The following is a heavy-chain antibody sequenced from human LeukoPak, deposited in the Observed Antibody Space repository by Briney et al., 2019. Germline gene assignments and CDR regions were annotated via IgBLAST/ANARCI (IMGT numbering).Heavy chain of an antibody. CDR3: ARDQVGVIPNDY. J-gene: IGHJ4*02. Sequence: GGSLRLSCAGSGMTLSNYWMHWVRQGPGKGLVWVSGVNTDGSRTSYADSVKGRFTISRDNAKNTVYLQMNSLRAEDTAIYYCARDQVGVIPNDYWGQGTLVTVSS. CDR1: GMTLSNYW. V-gene: IGHV3-74*01. D-gene: IGHD3-16*02. CDR2: VNTDGSRT.